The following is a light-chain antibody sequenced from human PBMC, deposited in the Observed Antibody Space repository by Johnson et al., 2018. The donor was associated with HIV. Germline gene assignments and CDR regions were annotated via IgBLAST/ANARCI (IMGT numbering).Light chain of an antibody. CDR2: ENN. V-gene: IGLV1-51*02. Sequence: QSALTQPPSESAAPGQKVTISCSGSSSNIENNYVSWYQQLPGTAPKVLIYENNKRPSGIPDRYSGSKSGTSATLDITGLQTGDEADYYCGKWDSSLSAGEYVFGTGTKVTVL. CDR1: SSNIENNY. CDR3: GKWDSSLSAGEYV. J-gene: IGLJ1*01.